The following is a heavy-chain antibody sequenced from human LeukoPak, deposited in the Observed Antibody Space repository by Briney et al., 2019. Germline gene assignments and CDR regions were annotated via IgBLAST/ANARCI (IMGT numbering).Heavy chain of an antibody. Sequence: GGSLRLSCAASGFTFSNYWMHWVRQAPGKGLVWVSRINSDGRSTNYADSVKGRFTISRDNSKNTLYLQMNSLRAEDTAVYYCAKEINYYDSFDYWGQGTLVTVSS. CDR3: AKEINYYDSFDY. D-gene: IGHD3-22*01. V-gene: IGHV3-74*01. CDR1: GFTFSNYW. CDR2: INSDGRST. J-gene: IGHJ4*02.